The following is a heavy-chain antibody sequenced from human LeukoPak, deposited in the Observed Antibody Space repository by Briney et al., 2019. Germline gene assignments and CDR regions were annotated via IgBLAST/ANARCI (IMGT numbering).Heavy chain of an antibody. Sequence: ASVKVSCKASGYTFTSYGISWVRQAPGQGLEWMGWISAYNGNTNYAQKLQGRVTMTTDTSTSTAYMELSSLRSEDTAVYYCARLAAAGSFDPWGQGTLVTVSS. J-gene: IGHJ5*02. CDR1: GYTFTSYG. CDR2: ISAYNGNT. D-gene: IGHD6-13*01. V-gene: IGHV1-18*04. CDR3: ARLAAAGSFDP.